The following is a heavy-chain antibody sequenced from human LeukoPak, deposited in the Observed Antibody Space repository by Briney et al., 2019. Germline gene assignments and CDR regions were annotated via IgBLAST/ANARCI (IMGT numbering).Heavy chain of an antibody. CDR1: GYTFTGYY. V-gene: IGHV1-2*06. D-gene: IGHD2-2*01. CDR3: ARTPRYCSSTSCYVGDY. Sequence: ASVKVSCKASGYTFTGYYRHWVRQAPGQGLEWMGRINPNSGGTNYAQKFQGRVTMTRDTSISTAYMELSRLRSDDTAVYYCARTPRYCSSTSCYVGDYWGQGTLVTVSS. CDR2: INPNSGGT. J-gene: IGHJ4*02.